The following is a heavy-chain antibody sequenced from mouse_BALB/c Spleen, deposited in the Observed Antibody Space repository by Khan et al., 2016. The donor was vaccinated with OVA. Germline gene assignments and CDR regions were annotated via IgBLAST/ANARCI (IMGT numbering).Heavy chain of an antibody. Sequence: QVQLKQSGAELARPGASVKMSCKAYGYTFTSNTIHWIKQRPGQGLEWIGYINPTSIFTNYNQKFKDKATLTADKSSSTAYMQLSSLTSDDSALYYCARRNSLYAMDYWGQGTSVTVSS. J-gene: IGHJ4*01. V-gene: IGHV1-4*01. CDR3: ARRNSLYAMDY. CDR1: GYTFTSNT. CDR2: INPTSIFT.